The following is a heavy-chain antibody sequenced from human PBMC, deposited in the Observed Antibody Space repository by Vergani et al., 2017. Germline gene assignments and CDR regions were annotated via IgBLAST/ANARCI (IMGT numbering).Heavy chain of an antibody. Sequence: QVQLVQSGAEVKKPGSSVKVSCKASGGTFSSYAISWVRQAPAQALEWWGVIIPIFGTANYAQKFQGRVTITADKSTSTSYMELSSLRSEDTAVYYCARVVPCSGGSCYSGVFDYWGQGTLVTVSS. V-gene: IGHV1-69*06. J-gene: IGHJ4*02. CDR1: GGTFSSYA. D-gene: IGHD2-15*01. CDR2: IIPIFGTA. CDR3: ARVVPCSGGSCYSGVFDY.